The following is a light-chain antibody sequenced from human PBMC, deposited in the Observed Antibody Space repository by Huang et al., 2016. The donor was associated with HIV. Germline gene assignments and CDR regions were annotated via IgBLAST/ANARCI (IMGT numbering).Light chain of an antibody. CDR3: QQYYGTPYT. Sequence: DIVMTQSPDSLAVSLGEGATINCKSSQSVLSSSNDRNCLAWYQQKPGPPPKVLIYWASTRESVVPDRFSGSGSGTDFTLTISSLQAEDVAVYYCQQYYGTPYTFGQGTKLEIK. CDR1: QSVLSSSNDRNC. CDR2: WAS. J-gene: IGKJ2*01. V-gene: IGKV4-1*01.